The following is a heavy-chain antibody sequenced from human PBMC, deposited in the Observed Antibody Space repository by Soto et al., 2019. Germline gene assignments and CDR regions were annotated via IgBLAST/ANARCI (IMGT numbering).Heavy chain of an antibody. V-gene: IGHV3-23*01. CDR3: AKGSASARPYYFDS. J-gene: IGHJ4*02. D-gene: IGHD6-6*01. CDR1: REIFRNYV. Sequence: PAGSLGLCCASSREIFRNYVIGWARQAPGKGLEWISAIAGASDSTYYADSVKGRFTISRDNSKSTLYLQMSSLRVEDTGTYYCAKGSASARPYYFDSWGQGSLVTVSS. CDR2: IAGASDST.